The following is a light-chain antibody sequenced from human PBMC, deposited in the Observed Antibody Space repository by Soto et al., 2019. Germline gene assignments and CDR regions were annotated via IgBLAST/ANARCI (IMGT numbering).Light chain of an antibody. V-gene: IGKV3-20*01. CDR1: RDVYINA. CDR2: GAS. J-gene: IGKJ3*01. Sequence: VLTQSPATSSLATGEPASLYCSASRDVYINALAWYHQKPGRPPTQLIYGASTRATAIPDRFSATESGTDFSPTISSVEPEAFAVDYLQKYDTSPFTFGPGTRVEI. CDR3: QKYDTSPFT.